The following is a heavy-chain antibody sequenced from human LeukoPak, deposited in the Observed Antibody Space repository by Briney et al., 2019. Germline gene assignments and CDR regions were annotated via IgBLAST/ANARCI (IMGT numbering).Heavy chain of an antibody. J-gene: IGHJ3*02. Sequence: SETLSLTCTVSGGSVSSGNYHWAWMRQPPGKGPEWIGSMFYSGSTYYNPSLKSRVTISVDTSKNQFSPRLSSVTAADTAVYYCARHGGEGIVAMILHAFDIWGQGTMVTVSS. CDR1: GGSVSSGNYH. CDR2: MFYSGST. V-gene: IGHV4-39*01. CDR3: ARHGGEGIVAMILHAFDI. D-gene: IGHD5-12*01.